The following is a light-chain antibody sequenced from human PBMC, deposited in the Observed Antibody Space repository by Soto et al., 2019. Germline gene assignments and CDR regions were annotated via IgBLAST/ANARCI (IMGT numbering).Light chain of an antibody. CDR2: GAS. CDR3: QQHAHWPLT. Sequence: EIVLTQSPGTLSLSPGERATLSCRASQTVRNNYLAWYQQKPGQAPRLLIYGASSRATGIPDRFSGSGSGTDFTLTISSLEPEDFAVYYCQQHAHWPLTFGGGTKVDIK. V-gene: IGKV3D-20*02. CDR1: QTVRNNY. J-gene: IGKJ4*01.